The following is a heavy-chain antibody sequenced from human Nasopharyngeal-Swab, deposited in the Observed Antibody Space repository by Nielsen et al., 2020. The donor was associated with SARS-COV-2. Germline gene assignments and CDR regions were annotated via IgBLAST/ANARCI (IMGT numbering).Heavy chain of an antibody. CDR3: ARDKDWNGLDS. J-gene: IGHJ4*02. D-gene: IGHD1-1*01. CDR2: ISSNGGST. V-gene: IGHV3-64D*06. CDR1: GFTFSSYA. Sequence: GESLKISCSASGFTFSSYAMHWVRQAPGKGLEYVSAISSNGGSTYYADSVKGRFTISRDNSKNTLYLQMSSLGAEDTAVYYCARDKDWNGLDSWGQGTLVTVSS.